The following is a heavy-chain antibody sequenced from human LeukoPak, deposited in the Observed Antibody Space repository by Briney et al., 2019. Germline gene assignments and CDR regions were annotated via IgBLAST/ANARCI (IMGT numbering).Heavy chain of an antibody. D-gene: IGHD2-2*01. V-gene: IGHV1-8*01. Sequence: ASVKVSCKASGYTFTSYDINWVRQATGQGLEWMGWMNPNSGNTGYAQKFQGRATMTRNTSISTAYMELSSLRSEDTAVYYCARVSIVVVPAAIYGHYYYYGMDVWGQGTTVTVSS. CDR3: ARVSIVVVPAAIYGHYYYYGMDV. CDR2: MNPNSGNT. J-gene: IGHJ6*02. CDR1: GYTFTSYD.